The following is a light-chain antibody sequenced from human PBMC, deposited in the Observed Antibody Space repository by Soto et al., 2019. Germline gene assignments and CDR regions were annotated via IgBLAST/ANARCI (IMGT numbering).Light chain of an antibody. J-gene: IGKJ1*01. Sequence: EIVMTQSPATLSVSPGERSTLSCRASQSVTSNLAWYQQKPGQAPRLLMYGVSTRATGIPARFSGSGSGTDFTLTISSLQAEDVAVYYCQQYYSTPPWTFGQGTKVDIK. V-gene: IGKV3-15*01. CDR3: QQYYSTPPWT. CDR1: QSVTSN. CDR2: GVS.